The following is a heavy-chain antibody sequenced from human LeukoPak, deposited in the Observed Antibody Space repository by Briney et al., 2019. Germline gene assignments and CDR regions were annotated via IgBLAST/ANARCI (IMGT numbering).Heavy chain of an antibody. Sequence: GGSLRLSCEASGFTFSSYEMNWVRQAPGKGLEWVSYITSSGNTIYYADSVKGRFTISRDNAKNSLYLQMDSLRAEDTGVYYCARSTHYWGQGTLVTVSS. V-gene: IGHV3-48*03. J-gene: IGHJ4*02. D-gene: IGHD2-2*01. CDR1: GFTFSSYE. CDR2: ITSSGNTI. CDR3: ARSTHY.